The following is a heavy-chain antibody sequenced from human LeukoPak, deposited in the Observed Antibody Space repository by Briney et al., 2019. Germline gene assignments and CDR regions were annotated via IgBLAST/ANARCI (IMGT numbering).Heavy chain of an antibody. J-gene: IGHJ4*02. Sequence: SQTLSLTAASSGDSGSSNSAAWHSIRQSPSRGLGWLGRTYYRSKWSTDYEVSVKSRISVNPDTSKNQFSLQLNSVTPEDTAVYYWARLGQWAFDLWGRGTRISVPS. CDR2: TYYRSKWST. CDR1: GDSGSSNSAA. D-gene: IGHD3-16*01. V-gene: IGHV6-1*01. CDR3: ARLGQWAFDL.